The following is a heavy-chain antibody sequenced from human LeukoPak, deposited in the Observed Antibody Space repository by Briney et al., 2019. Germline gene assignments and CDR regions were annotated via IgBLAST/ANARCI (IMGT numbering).Heavy chain of an antibody. CDR1: GFTFSNYA. D-gene: IGHD2-21*01. V-gene: IGHV3-69-1*01. Sequence: GGSLRLTCAASGFTFSNYAMNWVRQAPGKGLEWVSAISDSGRTYYADSVKGRSTISRDNAKNSLYLQMNSLRAEDTAVYYCARVVDTEGAFDIWGQGTMVTVSS. CDR3: ARVVDTEGAFDI. CDR2: ISDSGRT. J-gene: IGHJ3*02.